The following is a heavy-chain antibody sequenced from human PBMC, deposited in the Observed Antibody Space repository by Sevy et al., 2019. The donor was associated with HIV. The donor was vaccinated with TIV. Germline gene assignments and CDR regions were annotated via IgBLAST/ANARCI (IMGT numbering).Heavy chain of an antibody. CDR1: GFTFSSYA. D-gene: IGHD3-16*01. Sequence: GGSLRLSCAASGFTFSSYAMHWVRQAPGKGLEWVAVISYDGSNKYYADSVKGRFTISRDNSKNTLYLQMNSLRAEDTAVYYCARDQGSPRGVDYSGQGTLVTVSS. CDR3: ARDQGSPRGVDY. CDR2: ISYDGSNK. V-gene: IGHV3-30-3*01. J-gene: IGHJ4*02.